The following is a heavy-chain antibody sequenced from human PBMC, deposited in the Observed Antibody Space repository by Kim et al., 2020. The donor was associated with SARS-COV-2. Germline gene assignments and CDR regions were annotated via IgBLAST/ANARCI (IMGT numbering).Heavy chain of an antibody. CDR3: ARDLGIGGYCSGGSCYPYYYYGMDV. D-gene: IGHD2-15*01. CDR1: GYTFTSYA. J-gene: IGHJ6*02. CDR2: INAGNGNT. V-gene: IGHV1-3*01. Sequence: ASVKVSCKASGYTFTSYAMHWVRQAPGQRLEWMGWINAGNGNTKYSQKFQGRVTITRDTSASTAYMELSSLRSEDTAVYYCARDLGIGGYCSGGSCYPYYYYGMDVWGQGTTVTVSS.